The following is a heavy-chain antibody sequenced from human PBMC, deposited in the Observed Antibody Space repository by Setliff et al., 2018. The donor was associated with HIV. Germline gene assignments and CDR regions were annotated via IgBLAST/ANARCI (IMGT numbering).Heavy chain of an antibody. CDR2: LNSDGSST. J-gene: IGHJ4*02. V-gene: IGHV3-74*03. CDR1: GFIFRNYW. Sequence: GGSLRLSCAASGFIFRNYWLHWVRQASGKGLVWVSCLNSDGSSTTYADSVKGRFTISRDNAKNTVYLQMNSLRVEDTAVYYCAKGSYSSGRYDNYLDYWGQGALVTVSS. CDR3: AKGSYSSGRYDNYLDY. D-gene: IGHD3-22*01.